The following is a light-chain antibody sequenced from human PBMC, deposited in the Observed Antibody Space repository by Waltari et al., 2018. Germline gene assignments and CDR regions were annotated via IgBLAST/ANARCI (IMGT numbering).Light chain of an antibody. CDR2: WAS. V-gene: IGKV4-1*01. CDR3: QQYTSISRT. J-gene: IGKJ1*01. CDR1: QSVTSY. Sequence: EIVLTQSPATLSLSPGERATLSCRASQSVTSYLAWYQQKPGQPPTLLIYWASTRESGVPARFSGSGSGTDFTLTISSLQAEDVAVYYCQQYTSISRTFGQGTKVEIK.